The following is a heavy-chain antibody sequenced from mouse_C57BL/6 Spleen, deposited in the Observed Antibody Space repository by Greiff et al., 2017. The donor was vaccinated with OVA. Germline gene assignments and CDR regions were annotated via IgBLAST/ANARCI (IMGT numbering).Heavy chain of an antibody. J-gene: IGHJ4*01. CDR1: GFSLSTFGMG. CDR3: ARIKTTVVATDYAMDY. D-gene: IGHD1-1*01. CDR2: IWWDGDK. Sequence: QVTLKESGPGILQPSQTLSLTCSFSGFSLSTFGMGVGWIRQPSGKGLEWLAHIWWDGDKYYNPALKSRLTISKDTSKNQVFLKIANVDTADTATYYGARIKTTVVATDYAMDYWGQGTSVTVSS. V-gene: IGHV8-8*01.